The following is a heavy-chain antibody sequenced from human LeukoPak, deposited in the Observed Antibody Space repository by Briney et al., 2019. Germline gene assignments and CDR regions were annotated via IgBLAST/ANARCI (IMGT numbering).Heavy chain of an antibody. CDR3: ARHVFQNYYGSGSYYYRADYYYYMDV. CDR2: INHSGST. D-gene: IGHD3-10*01. V-gene: IGHV4-39*01. CDR1: GGSISTSNYY. Sequence: PSETLSLTCTVSGGSISTSNYYWGWIRQPPGKGLEWIGEINHSGSTNYNPSLKSRVTISVDTSKNQFSLKLSSVTAADTAVYYCARHVFQNYYGSGSYYYRADYYYYMDVWGKGTTVTISS. J-gene: IGHJ6*03.